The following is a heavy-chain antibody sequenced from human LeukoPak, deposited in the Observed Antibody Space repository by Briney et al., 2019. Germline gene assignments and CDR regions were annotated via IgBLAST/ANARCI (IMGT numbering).Heavy chain of an antibody. CDR2: ISGSGGST. J-gene: IGHJ4*02. V-gene: IGHV3-23*01. CDR1: GFTFSSYA. Sequence: PGGSLRLSCAASGFTFSSYAMSWVRQAPGEGLEWVSAISGSGGSTYYADSVKGRFTISRDNSKNTLYLQMNSLRAEDTAVYYCGKLIDYDFDYWGQGTLVTVSS. CDR3: GKLIDYDFDY. D-gene: IGHD4-17*01.